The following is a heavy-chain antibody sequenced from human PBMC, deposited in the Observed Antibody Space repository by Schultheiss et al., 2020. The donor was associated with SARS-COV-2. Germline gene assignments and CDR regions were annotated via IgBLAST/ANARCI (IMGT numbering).Heavy chain of an antibody. J-gene: IGHJ4*02. CDR2: IYYSGST. CDR3: ARHTDSFYFYPFDY. V-gene: IGHV4-61*08. CDR1: GGSISSGGYY. Sequence: SETLSLTFTVSGGSISSGGYYWSWIRQPPGKGLEWIGYIYYSGSTNYNPSLKSRVTISVDTSKNQFSLKLSSVTAADTAVYYCARHTDSFYFYPFDYWGQGTLFTVSS. D-gene: IGHD3-22*01.